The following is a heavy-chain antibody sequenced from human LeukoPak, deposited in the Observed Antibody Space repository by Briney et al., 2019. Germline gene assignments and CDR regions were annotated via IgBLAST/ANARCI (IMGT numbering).Heavy chain of an antibody. D-gene: IGHD6-13*01. J-gene: IGHJ4*02. Sequence: AETTSFTCSVYGASFSGYYWSWNGKPQGFGPEWIGEINHSGTTNYNPSIKSRDTISVDTSKSQFSLKLSAVTAVDTAVYYCASARITTCIAAATVDYWGQGNLVTVSS. V-gene: IGHV4-34*01. CDR2: INHSGTT. CDR1: GASFSGYY. CDR3: ASARITTCIAAATVDY.